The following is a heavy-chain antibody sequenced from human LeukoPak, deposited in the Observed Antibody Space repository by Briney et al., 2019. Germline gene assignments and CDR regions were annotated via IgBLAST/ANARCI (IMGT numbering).Heavy chain of an antibody. D-gene: IGHD2-8*01. CDR2: IYTSGST. CDR1: GGSLSGYY. CDR3: ARESARDIVLMVYARGIDY. V-gene: IGHV4-4*07. Sequence: TSETLSLTCTVSGGSLSGYYWSWIRQPAGKGLEWIGRIYTSGSTNYNPSLKSRVTISVDKSKNQFSLKLSSVTAADTAVYYCARESARDIVLMVYARGIDYWGQGTLVTVSS. J-gene: IGHJ4*02.